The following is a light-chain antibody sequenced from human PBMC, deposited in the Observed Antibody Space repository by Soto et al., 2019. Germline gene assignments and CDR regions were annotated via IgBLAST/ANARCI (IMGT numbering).Light chain of an antibody. CDR2: DAS. V-gene: IGKV1-5*01. Sequence: DIQITQSPSTLSASVGDRVTITCRASQSISGWLARYQQKPGKAPNLLIYDASSLESGVPSRFSGSGSGTEFTLTISSLQPADFATYYCQHYDSYPITFGQGTRLEIK. CDR1: QSISGW. J-gene: IGKJ5*01. CDR3: QHYDSYPIT.